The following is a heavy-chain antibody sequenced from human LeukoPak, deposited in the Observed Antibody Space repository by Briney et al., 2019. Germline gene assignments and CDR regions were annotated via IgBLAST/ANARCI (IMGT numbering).Heavy chain of an antibody. CDR3: ARGGQWLEPSFDY. J-gene: IGHJ4*02. D-gene: IGHD6-19*01. CDR2: MNPNSGNT. CDR1: GYTFTSYD. Sequence: ASVKVSCKASGYTFTSYDINWVRQATGQGLEGRGWMNPNSGNTGYAQKFQGRVTMTRNTSISTAYMELSSLRSEDTAVYYCARGGQWLEPSFDYWGQGTLVTVSS. V-gene: IGHV1-8*01.